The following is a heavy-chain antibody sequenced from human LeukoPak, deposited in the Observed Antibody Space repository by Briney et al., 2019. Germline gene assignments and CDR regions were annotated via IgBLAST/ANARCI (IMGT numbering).Heavy chain of an antibody. CDR2: IFPSGGEI. CDR3: ATYRQVLLPFES. V-gene: IGHV3-23*01. J-gene: IGHJ4*02. D-gene: IGHD2-8*02. CDR1: GFTFSNYW. Sequence: GGSLRLSCAASGFTFSNYWMHWVRQAPGKGLEWVSSIFPSGGEIHYADSVRGRFTISRDNSKSTLSLQMNSLRAEDTAIYYCATYRQVLLPFESWGQGTLVTVSS.